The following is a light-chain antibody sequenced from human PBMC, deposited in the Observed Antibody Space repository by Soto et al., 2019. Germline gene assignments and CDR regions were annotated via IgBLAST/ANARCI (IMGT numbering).Light chain of an antibody. CDR1: SSNIGSNP. Sequence: QSVLTQPPSVSAAPGQKVTISCSGSSSNIGSNPVSWYQQLPRTAPKLLIYDNDQRPLGIPDRFSGSTSGTSATLGITGLQTGDEADYYCGTWDSSLSAVVFGGGTKLTVL. CDR2: DND. V-gene: IGLV1-51*01. CDR3: GTWDSSLSAVV. J-gene: IGLJ2*01.